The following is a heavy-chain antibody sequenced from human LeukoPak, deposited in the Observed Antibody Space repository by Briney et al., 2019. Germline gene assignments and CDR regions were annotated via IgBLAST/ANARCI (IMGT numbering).Heavy chain of an antibody. D-gene: IGHD6-19*01. CDR3: ATEGYSSGWNYYYYGMDV. Sequence: ASVTLSFTVSGYTLTELSMHWVRQSPGKGLGWMGGFDPEDGETIYAQKFQGRVTMTEDTSTDTAYMELSSLRSEDTAVYYCATEGYSSGWNYYYYGMDVWGQGTTVTVSS. V-gene: IGHV1-24*01. J-gene: IGHJ6*02. CDR2: FDPEDGET. CDR1: GYTLTELS.